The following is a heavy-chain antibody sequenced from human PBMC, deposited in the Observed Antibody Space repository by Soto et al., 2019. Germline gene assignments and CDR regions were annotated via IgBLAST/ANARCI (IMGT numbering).Heavy chain of an antibody. CDR2: IYYSGST. D-gene: IGHD5-18*01. CDR1: GGSISSYY. V-gene: IGHV4-59*08. CDR3: ARSPVGIYSYGLVYYYYYYMEV. J-gene: IGHJ6*03. Sequence: SETLSLTCTVSGGSISSYYWSWIRQPPGKGLEWIGYIYYSGSTNYNPSLKSRVTISVDTSKNQFSLKLSSVTAADTAVYYCARSPVGIYSYGLVYYYYYYMEVWGKGTTVTVSS.